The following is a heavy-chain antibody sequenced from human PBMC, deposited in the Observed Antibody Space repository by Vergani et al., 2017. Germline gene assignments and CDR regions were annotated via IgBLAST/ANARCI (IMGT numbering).Heavy chain of an antibody. CDR3: AREPPLSDFFDY. CDR2: ISPDGFST. J-gene: IGHJ4*02. V-gene: IGHV1-46*03. CDR1: GYTFTAYY. D-gene: IGHD1-14*01. Sequence: QVQLVQSGAEVGKPGASVKISCKASGYTFTAYYIHWVRQAPKQGLEWVGVISPDGFSTFYAEKFQGIVTITRATSTTTVYVEVTSLRSDDTAIYYCAREPPLSDFFDYWGQGTLVTVSS.